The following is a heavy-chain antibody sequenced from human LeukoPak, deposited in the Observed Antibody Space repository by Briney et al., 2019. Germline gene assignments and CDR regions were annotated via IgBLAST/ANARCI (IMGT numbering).Heavy chain of an antibody. CDR3: ARTNYYETSGWASGLSPFDM. D-gene: IGHD3-22*01. J-gene: IGHJ3*02. CDR1: GNDFATHW. Sequence: GESLKISCKGSGNDFATHWIAWVRQTPGKGLEWIGVMYPVDSDTIYSPTFQGQVTISVDKSTSTAYLQWSSLKASDTAIYYCARTNYYETSGWASGLSPFDMWGRGTMVTVSS. CDR2: MYPVDSDT. V-gene: IGHV5-51*01.